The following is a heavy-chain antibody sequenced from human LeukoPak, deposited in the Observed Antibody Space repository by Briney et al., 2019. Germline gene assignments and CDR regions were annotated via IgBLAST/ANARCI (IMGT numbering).Heavy chain of an antibody. V-gene: IGHV3-11*01. D-gene: IGHD4-17*01. CDR2: ISSSSSTI. Sequence: PGGSLRLSCAASGFTFSDYYMSWLRQAPGKGLEWVSYISSSSSTIYYADPVKGRFTISRDNSKNSLYLQMNSLRTEDTALYYCAKDGVGIASYGDAHDGYMDVWGRGTTVTVSS. CDR3: AKDGVGIASYGDAHDGYMDV. J-gene: IGHJ6*03. CDR1: GFTFSDYY.